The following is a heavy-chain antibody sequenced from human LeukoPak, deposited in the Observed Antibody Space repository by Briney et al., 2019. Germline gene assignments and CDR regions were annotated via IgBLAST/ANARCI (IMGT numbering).Heavy chain of an antibody. D-gene: IGHD3-22*01. Sequence: ASVRVSCKASGYTFTSYGISWVRQAPGQGLEWMGWISAYNGNTNYAQKFQGRVTMTEDTPTDTAYMELSSLRSEDTAVYYCATDSLTYYYDSWGQGTLVTVSS. CDR3: ATDSLTYYYDS. CDR2: ISAYNGNT. V-gene: IGHV1-18*01. CDR1: GYTFTSYG. J-gene: IGHJ4*02.